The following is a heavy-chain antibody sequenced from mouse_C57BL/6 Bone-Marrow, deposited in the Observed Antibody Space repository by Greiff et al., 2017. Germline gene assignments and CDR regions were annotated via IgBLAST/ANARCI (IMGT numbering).Heavy chain of an antibody. Sequence: VQLVESGPGLVKPSQSLSLTCSVTGYSITSGYYWNWIRQFPGNKLEWMGYISYDGSNNYNPSLKNRISITRDTSKNQFCLKLNSVTTEDTATYYCARYLYYGYWYFDVWGTGTTVTVSS. J-gene: IGHJ1*03. CDR2: ISYDGSN. V-gene: IGHV3-6*01. CDR1: GYSITSGYY. CDR3: ARYLYYGYWYFDV. D-gene: IGHD2-1*01.